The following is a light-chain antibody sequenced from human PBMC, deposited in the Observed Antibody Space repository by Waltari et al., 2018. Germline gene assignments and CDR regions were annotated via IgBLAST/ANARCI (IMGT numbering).Light chain of an antibody. CDR2: DPT. J-gene: IGLJ3*02. V-gene: IGLV7-46*01. CDR1: TGVVTSGHF. Sequence: QAVVTQEPSLTVSPGGTVTLTCASNTGVVTSGHFPYWFQQKPGQAPKTLIYDPTNKHSGPPARFAGSLLGGKAALTLSGAQPEDAADYFCFLVYGGVGVFGGGTKLTVL. CDR3: FLVYGGVGV.